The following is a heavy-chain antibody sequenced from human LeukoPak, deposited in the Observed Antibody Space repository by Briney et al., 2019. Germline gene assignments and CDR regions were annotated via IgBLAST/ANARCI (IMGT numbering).Heavy chain of an antibody. Sequence: GSLRLSCAASGFTFTSYSMSWVRQAPGKGLEWVSGTSDRGDYTYYADSVKGRFTISRDSSKNTLFLQMNSLRAEDTAVYYCAKGFNLGDYWGQGTLVTVSS. V-gene: IGHV3-23*01. CDR1: GFTFTSYS. D-gene: IGHD7-27*01. J-gene: IGHJ4*02. CDR3: AKGFNLGDY. CDR2: TSDRGDYT.